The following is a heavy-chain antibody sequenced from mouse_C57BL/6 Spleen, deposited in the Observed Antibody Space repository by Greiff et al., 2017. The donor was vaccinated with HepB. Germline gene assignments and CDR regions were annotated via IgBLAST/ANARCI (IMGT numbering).Heavy chain of an antibody. D-gene: IGHD1-1*01. CDR2: ISYDGSN. J-gene: IGHJ2*01. CDR1: GYSITSGYY. Sequence: DVQLQESGPGLVKPSQSLSLTCSVTGYSITSGYYWNWIRQFPGNKLEWMGYISYDGSNNYNPSLKNRISITRDTSKNQFFLKLNSVTTEDTATYYCARDQVTTVVEGYFDYWGQGTTLTVSS. CDR3: ARDQVTTVVEGYFDY. V-gene: IGHV3-6*01.